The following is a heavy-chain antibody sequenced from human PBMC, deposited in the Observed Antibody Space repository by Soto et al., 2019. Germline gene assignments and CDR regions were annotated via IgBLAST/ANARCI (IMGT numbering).Heavy chain of an antibody. J-gene: IGHJ4*01. D-gene: IGHD4-17*01. CDR1: GDTVSKFL. V-gene: IGHV1-69*01. CDR2: IIPMFGTT. CDR3: EREIGYGDFSAALLD. Sequence: QVQLVQSGAEVKKPGSSVKVSCKASGDTVSKFLINWVRQAPGQGPEWMGGIIPMFGTTNYARKFRGRVTLPAEESTTTAYMELSSLQSDDTAVYYCEREIGYGDFSAALLDWGHGTLVNVSS.